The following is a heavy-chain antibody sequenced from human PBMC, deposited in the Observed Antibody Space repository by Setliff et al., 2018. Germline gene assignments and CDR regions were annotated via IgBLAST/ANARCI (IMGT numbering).Heavy chain of an antibody. Sequence: PSETLSLTCTVSDDSISSRHYYWSWIRQPAGKGLEWLGQIYTSWSTNYNPSLKGRATLSIDASKNQISLKLTSVTAADTAVYYCGRGFSRIEGWGNWFDPWGQGILVTVSS. V-gene: IGHV4-61*09. CDR2: IYTSWST. D-gene: IGHD2-15*01. J-gene: IGHJ5*02. CDR3: GRGFSRIEGWGNWFDP. CDR1: DDSISSRHYY.